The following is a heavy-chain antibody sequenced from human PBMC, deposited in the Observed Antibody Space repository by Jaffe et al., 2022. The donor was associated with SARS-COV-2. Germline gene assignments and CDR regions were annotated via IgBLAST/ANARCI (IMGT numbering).Heavy chain of an antibody. J-gene: IGHJ4*02. V-gene: IGHV3-33*01. D-gene: IGHD6-19*01. CDR3: ARVKLSGWYEEGFDY. Sequence: QVQLVESGGGVVQPGRSLRLSCAASGFTFSSYGMHWVRQAPGKGLEWVAVIWYDGSNKYYADSVKGRFTISRDNSKNTLYLQMNSLRAEDTAVYYCARVKLSGWYEEGFDYWGQGTLVTVSS. CDR2: IWYDGSNK. CDR1: GFTFSSYG.